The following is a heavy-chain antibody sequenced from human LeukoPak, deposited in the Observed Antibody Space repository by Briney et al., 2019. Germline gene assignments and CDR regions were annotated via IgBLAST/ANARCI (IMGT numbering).Heavy chain of an antibody. V-gene: IGHV4-59*01. CDR2: IYYSGST. D-gene: IGHD3-22*01. Sequence: SETLSLTCTVSGDSISSYYWSWIRQPPGKGLEWIGYIYYSGSTDYNPSLKSRVTISVDTSKNQFSLKLSSVTAADTAVYYCARVFHYDSSGYSHNWFDPWGQGTLVTVSS. CDR3: ARVFHYDSSGYSHNWFDP. CDR1: GDSISSYY. J-gene: IGHJ5*02.